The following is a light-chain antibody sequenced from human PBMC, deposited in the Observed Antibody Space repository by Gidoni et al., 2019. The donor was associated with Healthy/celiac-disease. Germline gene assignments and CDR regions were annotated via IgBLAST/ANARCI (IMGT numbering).Light chain of an antibody. Sequence: QSVLTQPPSASGTPGQRVTISCSGSSSNNGSNYVYWYQQLPGTAPKLLICRNNQRPSGVPDRFSGSKSGTSSSLAISGLRSEDEADYYCAAWDDSLSAVVFGGGTKLTVL. CDR2: RNN. J-gene: IGLJ2*01. CDR3: AAWDDSLSAVV. CDR1: SSNNGSNY. V-gene: IGLV1-47*01.